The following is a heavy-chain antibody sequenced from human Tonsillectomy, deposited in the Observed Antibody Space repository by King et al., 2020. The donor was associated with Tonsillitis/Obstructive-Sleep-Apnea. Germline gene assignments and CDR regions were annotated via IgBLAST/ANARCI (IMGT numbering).Heavy chain of an antibody. V-gene: IGHV5-51*01. D-gene: IGHD2-15*01. CDR2: IYPGDSDT. J-gene: IGHJ6*03. Sequence: VQLVESGAEVKKPGESLKLSCKGSGYSFTSYWIGWVRQMPGKGLEWMGIIYPGDSDTRYSPSFQGQVTISADKSISTAYLQWSSLKASDPAMYYCARSEGYCSGGSCYSYYMDVWGKGTTVTVSS. CDR1: GYSFTSYW. CDR3: ARSEGYCSGGSCYSYYMDV.